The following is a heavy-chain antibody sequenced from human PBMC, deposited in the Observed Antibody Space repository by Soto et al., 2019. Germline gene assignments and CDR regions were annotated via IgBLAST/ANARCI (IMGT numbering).Heavy chain of an antibody. D-gene: IGHD7-27*01. CDR1: GYTFTRYA. CDR3: ARDWGRWYCDL. V-gene: IGHV1-3*04. CDR2: INTGSGDT. Sequence: QVQLVQSGAQVKKPGASVKVSCKASGYTFTRYAMHWVRQAPGQRLEWMGWINTGSGDTKYSQNLQGRVTITRDTSATTAYMELSSLRSEDTAVYYCARDWGRWYCDLWGRGTLVTVSS. J-gene: IGHJ2*01.